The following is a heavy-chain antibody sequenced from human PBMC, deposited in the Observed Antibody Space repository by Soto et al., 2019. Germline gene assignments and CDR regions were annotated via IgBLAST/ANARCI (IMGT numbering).Heavy chain of an antibody. Sequence: SETLSLTCTVSGGSISSGDYYWSWIRQPPGKGLEWIGYIYYSGSTYYNPSLKSRVTISVDTSKNQFSLKLSSVTAADTAVYYCARGAGYYNRTGNNWIHPWGQGTLVTVSS. D-gene: IGHD3-22*01. CDR1: GGSISSGDYY. CDR2: IYYSGST. CDR3: ARGAGYYNRTGNNWIHP. J-gene: IGHJ5*02. V-gene: IGHV4-30-4*01.